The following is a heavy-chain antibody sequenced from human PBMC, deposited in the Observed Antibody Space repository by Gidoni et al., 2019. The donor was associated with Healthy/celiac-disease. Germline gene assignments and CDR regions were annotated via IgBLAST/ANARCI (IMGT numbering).Heavy chain of an antibody. J-gene: IGHJ6*03. CDR3: ARHATVRKCSSTSCYTSPMSNYYYYMDV. V-gene: IGHV5-51*01. CDR2: IDPGDSDT. CDR1: GYSFTRYW. Sequence: EVQLVQSGAEVTKPGESLKISCKGSGYSFTRYWIGWVRQLPGKGLEGMGIIDPGDSDTRYSPSFQGKGTISADKTISTAYLQWSSLKASDTAMYYCARHATVRKCSSTSCYTSPMSNYYYYMDVWGKGTTVTVSS. D-gene: IGHD2-2*02.